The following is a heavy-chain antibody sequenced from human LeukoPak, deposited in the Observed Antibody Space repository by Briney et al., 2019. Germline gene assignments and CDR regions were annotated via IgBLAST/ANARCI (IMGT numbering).Heavy chain of an antibody. Sequence: PSETLSLTCAVYGGSFSSYYWSWIRQPPGKGLEWIGEINHSGSTNYNPSLKSRVTISVDTSKNQFSLKLSSVTAADTALYYCARGSRGYCSSTSCYYSRTTVATFGYWGQGTLVTVSS. J-gene: IGHJ4*02. CDR3: ARGSRGYCSSTSCYYSRTTVATFGY. CDR2: INHSGST. CDR1: GGSFSSYY. D-gene: IGHD2-2*01. V-gene: IGHV4-34*01.